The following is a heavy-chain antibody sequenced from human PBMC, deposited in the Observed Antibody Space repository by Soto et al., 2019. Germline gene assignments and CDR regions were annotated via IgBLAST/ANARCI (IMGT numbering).Heavy chain of an antibody. CDR1: GFSVSSNY. CDR3: ARHRHPRGTVGATSPLDP. CDR2: HYSGGST. Sequence: PGGSLRLSCAISGFSVSSNYLSWVRQAPGKGLEWVSVHYSGGSTHYADSVQGRFTISRDKSNSTLYLQMRRVRAEDTAVYFCARHRHPRGTVGATSPLDPWGQGTQVTVSS. V-gene: IGHV3-53*01. J-gene: IGHJ5*02. D-gene: IGHD1-26*01.